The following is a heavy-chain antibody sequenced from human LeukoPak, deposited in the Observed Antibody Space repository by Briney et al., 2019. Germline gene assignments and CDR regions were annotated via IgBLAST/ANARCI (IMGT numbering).Heavy chain of an antibody. Sequence: SGGSLRLSCAASGFTFSSYAMSWVRQAPGKGLEWVSAISGDLGNLYYADSVKGRFTISRDISKNTLYLQMGSLRAEDTAVYYCAKDALARGANWFDPWGLGTLVIVSS. V-gene: IGHV3-23*01. J-gene: IGHJ5*02. CDR3: AKDALARGANWFDP. CDR1: GFTFSSYA. CDR2: ISGDLGNL. D-gene: IGHD3-10*01.